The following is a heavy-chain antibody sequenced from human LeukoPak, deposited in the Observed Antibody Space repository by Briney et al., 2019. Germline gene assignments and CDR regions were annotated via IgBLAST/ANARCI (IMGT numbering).Heavy chain of an antibody. V-gene: IGHV3-30*02. J-gene: IGHJ4*02. CDR2: IRYDGSNK. Sequence: GGSLRLSCAASGFTFSSYGMHWVRQAPGKGLEWVAFIRYDGSNKYYADSVKGRFTISRDNSKNTLYLQMNSLRAEDTAVYYCARDLSSIAAAGYYFDYWGQGTLVTVSS. D-gene: IGHD6-13*01. CDR1: GFTFSSYG. CDR3: ARDLSSIAAAGYYFDY.